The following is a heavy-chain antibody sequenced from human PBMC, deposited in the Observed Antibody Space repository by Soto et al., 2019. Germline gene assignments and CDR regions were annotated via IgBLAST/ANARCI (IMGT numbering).Heavy chain of an antibody. J-gene: IGHJ4*02. D-gene: IGHD3-3*01. CDR3: AKHSYYDFWPGHYYYLDF. CDR1: GFTLSSYA. Sequence: GGSLRLSCASSGFTLSSYAMSWVRQAPGKGLEWVSAISANGAGTYYADSVKGRFTISRDDSKNTLFLQMSSLSAEDTAVYYCAKHSYYDFWPGHYYYLDFWGQGT. V-gene: IGHV3-23*01. CDR2: ISANGAGT.